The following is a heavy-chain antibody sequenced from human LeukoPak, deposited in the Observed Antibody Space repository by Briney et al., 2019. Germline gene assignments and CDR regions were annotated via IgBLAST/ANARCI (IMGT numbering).Heavy chain of an antibody. CDR1: GYNFNTYG. CDR2: ISMINGNT. Sequence: ASVKVSCNASGYNFNTYGVSWGRQAPGQPLEWMGWISMINGNTDYAEKLQRRVTMTIETSTSTAYIELRSLRSDDTAVYYCASSLTIFGVVHWGQGTLLTVSS. D-gene: IGHD3-3*01. CDR3: ASSLTIFGVVH. J-gene: IGHJ4*02. V-gene: IGHV1-18*01.